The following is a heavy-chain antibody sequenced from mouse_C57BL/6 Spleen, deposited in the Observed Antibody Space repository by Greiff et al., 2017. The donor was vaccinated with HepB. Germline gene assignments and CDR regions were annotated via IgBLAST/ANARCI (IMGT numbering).Heavy chain of an antibody. J-gene: IGHJ1*03. Sequence: QVQLQQPGAELVKPGASVKLSCKASGYTFTSYWMHWVKQRPGQGLEWIGMIHPNSGSTNYNEKFKSKATLTVDKSSSTAYMQLSSLTSEDSAVYYYARRAVVAPYWYFDVWGTGTTVTVSS. D-gene: IGHD1-1*01. CDR2: IHPNSGST. V-gene: IGHV1-64*01. CDR3: ARRAVVAPYWYFDV. CDR1: GYTFTSYW.